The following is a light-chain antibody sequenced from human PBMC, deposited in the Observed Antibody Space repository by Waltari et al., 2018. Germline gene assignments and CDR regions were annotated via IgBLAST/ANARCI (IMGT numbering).Light chain of an antibody. CDR2: WSS. V-gene: IGKV4-1*01. J-gene: IGKJ1*01. CDR1: QSVLYNSNDKNY. CDR3: QQYYRSRT. Sequence: DIVMTQSPDSLAVSLGERATINCKSSQSVLYNSNDKNYLAWYQQKPGQPPKLLIYWSSTREAGVPDRFSGSGSGTDFTLTISSLQAEDVAVYYCQQYYRSRTFGQGTKVEIK.